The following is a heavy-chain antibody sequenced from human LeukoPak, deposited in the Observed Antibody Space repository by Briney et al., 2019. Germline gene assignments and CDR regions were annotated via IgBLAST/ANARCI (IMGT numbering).Heavy chain of an antibody. J-gene: IGHJ4*02. Sequence: ASVKVSCKASGGTFSSYAISWVRQAPGQGLEWMGGITPIFGTANYAQKFQGRVTITADESTSTAYMELSSLRSEDTAVYYCARDQRSDFWSGYHNWGQGTLVTVSP. CDR1: GGTFSSYA. D-gene: IGHD3-3*01. CDR2: ITPIFGTA. CDR3: ARDQRSDFWSGYHN. V-gene: IGHV1-69*13.